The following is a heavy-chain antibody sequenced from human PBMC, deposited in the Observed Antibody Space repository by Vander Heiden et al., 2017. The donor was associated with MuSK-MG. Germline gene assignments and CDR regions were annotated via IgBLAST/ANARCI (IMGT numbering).Heavy chain of an antibody. CDR1: GGFINNSQFY. CDR3: ARHDASGYYWDS. CDR2: IFSTGGGT. V-gene: IGHV4-39*01. Sequence: QVQLQASGPGLVRPSETLFLSCSVSGGFINNSQFYWGWVRRPPGKGLEWLGTIFSTGGGTYYSPSLQNRITLSVDTSGNQFSLRLTSVSAADTAVYFCARHDASGYYWDSWGQGTLVTVSS. D-gene: IGHD3-3*01. J-gene: IGHJ4*02.